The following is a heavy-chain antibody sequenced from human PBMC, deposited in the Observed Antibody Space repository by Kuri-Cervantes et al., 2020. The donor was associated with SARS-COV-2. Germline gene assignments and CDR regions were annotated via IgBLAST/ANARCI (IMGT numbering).Heavy chain of an antibody. CDR2: IFSNDKK. CDR1: GFSLSNARMG. V-gene: IGHV2-26*01. Sequence: SGPTLVKPTETLTLTCTVSGFSLSNARMGVSWIRQPPGKALEWLAHIFSNDKKSYSTSLKSRLTISKDTSKDQVVLTMTNMDPVDTATYYCVRIRAATVIADYWGQGTLVTVSS. D-gene: IGHD4-11*01. J-gene: IGHJ4*02. CDR3: VRIRAATVIADY.